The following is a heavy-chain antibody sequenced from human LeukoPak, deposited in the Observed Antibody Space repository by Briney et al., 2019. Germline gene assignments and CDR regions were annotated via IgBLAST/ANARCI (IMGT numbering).Heavy chain of an antibody. CDR3: ARDGDVAGYSD. CDR1: GFTFSLYW. CDR2: IKQDGSEK. D-gene: IGHD3-9*01. J-gene: IGHJ4*02. V-gene: IGHV3-7*01. Sequence: GGSLRLFCAGSGFTFSLYWMQWVRQAPGKTLEWVANIKQDGSEKYYGDSVRGRFTISRDNARNLLYLQMNNLRAEDTAMYCCARDGDVAGYSDWGQGTLVTVSS.